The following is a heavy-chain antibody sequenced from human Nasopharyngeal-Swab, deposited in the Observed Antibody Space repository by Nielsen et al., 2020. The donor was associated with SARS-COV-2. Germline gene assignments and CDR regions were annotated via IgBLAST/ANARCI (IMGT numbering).Heavy chain of an antibody. CDR2: IYYSGST. CDR3: AREKNDFWSGSPGAYYFDY. V-gene: IGHV4-39*02. CDR1: GGSISSSSYY. J-gene: IGHJ4*02. Sequence: SETLSLTCTVSGGSISSSSYYWGWIRQPPGKGLEWIGSIYYSGSTYYNPSLKSRVTISVDTSKNQFSLKLSSVTAADTAVYYCAREKNDFWSGSPGAYYFDYWGQGTLVTVSS. D-gene: IGHD3-3*01.